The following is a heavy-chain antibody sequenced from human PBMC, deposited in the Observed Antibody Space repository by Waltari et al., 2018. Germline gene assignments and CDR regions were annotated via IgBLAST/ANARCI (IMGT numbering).Heavy chain of an antibody. V-gene: IGHV4-59*01. CDR2: IYYSGRT. CDR1: GGSISSYY. J-gene: IGHJ4*02. Sequence: QVQLQESGPGLVKPSETLSTTCTVSGGSISSYYWRWIRQPPGKGLEWIGDIYYSGRTNSNPAIKGRATISGDTAKNQFSLKLSSGIAADTAVYYCARGPGYSGYDYNVDYWGQGTLVTVSS. CDR3: ARGPGYSGYDYNVDY. D-gene: IGHD5-12*01.